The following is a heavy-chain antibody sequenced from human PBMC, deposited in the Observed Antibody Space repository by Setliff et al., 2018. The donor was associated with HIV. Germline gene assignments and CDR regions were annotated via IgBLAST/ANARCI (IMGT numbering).Heavy chain of an antibody. D-gene: IGHD6-6*01. Sequence: SETLSLTCTVSGGSIKSSSYYWGWIRQPPGKGLEWIGSIYYTGSPFYNPSLKSRVTISVDTSNNQFSLKLSSVTAADTAVYYCARGGGTSSPIDYHYYIDVWGKGTTVTVSS. J-gene: IGHJ6*03. CDR3: ARGGGTSSPIDYHYYIDV. CDR2: IYYTGSP. V-gene: IGHV4-39*01. CDR1: GGSIKSSSYY.